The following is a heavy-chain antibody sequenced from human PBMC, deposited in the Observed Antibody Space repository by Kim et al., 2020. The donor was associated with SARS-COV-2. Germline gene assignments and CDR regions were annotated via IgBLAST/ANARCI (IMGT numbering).Heavy chain of an antibody. CDR3: ARDRGPMVRGVITFWGGYYGMDV. Sequence: SETLSLTCTVSGGSISSYYWSWIRQPPGKGLEWIGYIYYSGSTNYNPSLKSRVTISVDTSKNQFSLKLSSVTAADTAVYYCARDRGPMVRGVITFWGGYYGMDVWGQGTTVTVSS. V-gene: IGHV4-59*01. CDR1: GGSISSYY. D-gene: IGHD3-10*01. CDR2: IYYSGST. J-gene: IGHJ6*02.